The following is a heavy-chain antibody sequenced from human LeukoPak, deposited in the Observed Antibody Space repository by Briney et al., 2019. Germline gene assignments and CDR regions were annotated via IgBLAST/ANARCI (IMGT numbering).Heavy chain of an antibody. Sequence: GGSLRLSCAASGFTFSNYWLHWVRQAPGKGLVWVSRIDANAKTTSYADSVKGRFTISTDNAKKTLHLQMNSLRVEDTAVYYCLTVVETTIAAFDIWGQGTMVTVSS. V-gene: IGHV3-74*01. CDR2: IDANAKTT. D-gene: IGHD1-26*01. CDR3: LTVVETTIAAFDI. J-gene: IGHJ3*02. CDR1: GFTFSNYW.